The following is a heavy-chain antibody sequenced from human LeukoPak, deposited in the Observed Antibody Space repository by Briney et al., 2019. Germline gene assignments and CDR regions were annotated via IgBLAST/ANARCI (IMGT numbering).Heavy chain of an antibody. CDR3: ARDSAGATYNNWFDP. V-gene: IGHV1-46*01. CDR2: INPSGGST. J-gene: IGHJ5*02. Sequence: ASVKVSCKASGYTFTSYYMHWVRQAPGQGLEWMGIINPSGGSTSYAQKFQGRVTITRDTSTSTVYMELSSLRSEDTAVYYCARDSAGATYNNWFDPWGQGTLVTVSS. CDR1: GYTFTSYY. D-gene: IGHD1-26*01.